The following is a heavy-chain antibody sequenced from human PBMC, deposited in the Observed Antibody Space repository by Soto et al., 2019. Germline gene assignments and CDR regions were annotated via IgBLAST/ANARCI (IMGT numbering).Heavy chain of an antibody. D-gene: IGHD6-13*01. CDR2: ISGSGGST. CDR1: GFTFSSYA. V-gene: IGHV3-23*01. Sequence: GGSLRLSCAASGFTFSSYAMSWVRQAPGKGLEWVSAISGSGGSTYYADSVKGRFTISRDNSKNTLYLQMNSLRAEETDVYYWAKYAFYSSTGKSYYFDYGGQETLVTVSS. J-gene: IGHJ4*02. CDR3: AKYAFYSSTGKSYYFDY.